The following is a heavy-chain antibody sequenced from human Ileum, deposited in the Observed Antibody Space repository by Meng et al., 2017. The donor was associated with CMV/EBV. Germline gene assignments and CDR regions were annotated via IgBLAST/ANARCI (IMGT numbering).Heavy chain of an antibody. D-gene: IGHD4/OR15-4a*01. V-gene: IGHV6-1*01. J-gene: IGHJ4*02. Sequence: VQLQQSGPGLVKPSQTLSLTCAISGDSVSSNIAAWSWIRQSPSRGLEWLGRTYYRSKWYDDYAVSVKSRVTITPDTSKNQFSLHLNSVSPEDTVIYFCAREMGAHDYWGQGTLVTVSS. CDR2: TYYRSKWYD. CDR1: GDSVSSNIAA. CDR3: AREMGAHDY.